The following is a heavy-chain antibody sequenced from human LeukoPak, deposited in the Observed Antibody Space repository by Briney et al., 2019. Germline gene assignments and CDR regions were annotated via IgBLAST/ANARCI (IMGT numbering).Heavy chain of an antibody. CDR3: ARDRLEPAHFDY. V-gene: IGHV1-2*06. Sequence: ASVKVSCKASGYTFTGYYMHWVRQAPGQGLEWMGRINPNSGGTNYAQKFQGRVTMTRDTSISTAYMELSRLRSDDTAVYYCARDRLEPAHFDYWGQGTLVTVSS. CDR1: GYTFTGYY. CDR2: INPNSGGT. D-gene: IGHD1-14*01. J-gene: IGHJ4*02.